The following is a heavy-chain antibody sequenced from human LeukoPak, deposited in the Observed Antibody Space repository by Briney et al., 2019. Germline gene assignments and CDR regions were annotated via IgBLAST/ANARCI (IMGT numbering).Heavy chain of an antibody. V-gene: IGHV5-51*01. J-gene: IGHJ6*04. Sequence: GESLKISCKGSGYSFTSYWIGWVRQMPGKGLEWMGIIYPGDSDTRYSPSFQGQVTISADKSISTAYLQWSSLKASDTAMYYCARGDGYDPNGYYYYKGMDVWGKGTTVTVSS. CDR1: GYSFTSYW. CDR2: IYPGDSDT. CDR3: ARGDGYDPNGYYYYKGMDV. D-gene: IGHD5-12*01.